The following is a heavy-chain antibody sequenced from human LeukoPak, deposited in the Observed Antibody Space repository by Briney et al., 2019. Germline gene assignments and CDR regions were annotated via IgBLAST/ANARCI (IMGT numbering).Heavy chain of an antibody. CDR3: TTCMVPYWYFDL. V-gene: IGHV4-39*07. Sequence: SETLSLTCTVSGGSISSSSYYWGWIRQPPGKGLEWIGSIYYSGSTYYNPSLKSRVTISVDTSKNQFSLKLSSVTAADTAVYYCTTCMVPYWYFDLWGRGTLVTASS. CDR2: IYYSGST. CDR1: GGSISSSSYY. D-gene: IGHD3-10*01. J-gene: IGHJ2*01.